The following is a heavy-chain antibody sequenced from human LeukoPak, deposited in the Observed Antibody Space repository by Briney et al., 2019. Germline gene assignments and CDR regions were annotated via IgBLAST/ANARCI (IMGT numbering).Heavy chain of an antibody. CDR1: GFIFSSYW. V-gene: IGHV3-7*03. CDR3: ARGLGGIGA. J-gene: IGHJ6*02. CDR2: IIQDGSEK. D-gene: IGHD6-13*01. Sequence: PGGSLRLSCAASGFIFSSYWMSWVRQAPGKGLEWVANIIQDGSEKYYVDSVKGRFTISRDNAKNSLYLQMNSLRAEDTAVYYCARGLGGIGAWGQGTTVTVSS.